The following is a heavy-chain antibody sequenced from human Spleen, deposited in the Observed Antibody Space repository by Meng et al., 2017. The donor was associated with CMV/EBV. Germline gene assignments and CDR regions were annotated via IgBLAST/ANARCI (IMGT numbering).Heavy chain of an antibody. Sequence: GGSLRLSCAASGFTFSSYSMNWVRQAPGKGLEWVSSISSSSSYIYYADSVKGRFTISRDNAKNSLYLQMNSLRAEDTAVYYCARVGGSWYEVELFAFDIWGQGTMVTVS. D-gene: IGHD6-13*01. CDR2: ISSSSSYI. V-gene: IGHV3-21*01. J-gene: IGHJ3*02. CDR3: ARVGGSWYEVELFAFDI. CDR1: GFTFSSYS.